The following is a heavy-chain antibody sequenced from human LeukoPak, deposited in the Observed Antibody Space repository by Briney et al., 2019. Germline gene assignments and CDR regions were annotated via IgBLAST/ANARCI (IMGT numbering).Heavy chain of an antibody. V-gene: IGHV4-39*07. CDR2: IYYSGST. CDR3: ARGGDYYDFWSGYYYYYMDV. CDR1: GGSISSSSYY. J-gene: IGHJ6*03. Sequence: SETLSLTCTVSGGSISSSSYYWGWIRQPPGKGLEWIGSIYYSGSTYYNPSLKSRVTISVDTSKNQFSLKLSSVTAADTAVYYCARGGDYYDFWSGYYYYYMDVWGKGTTVTVSS. D-gene: IGHD3-3*01.